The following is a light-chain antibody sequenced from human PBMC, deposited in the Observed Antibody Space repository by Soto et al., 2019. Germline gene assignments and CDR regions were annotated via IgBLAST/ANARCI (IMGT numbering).Light chain of an antibody. J-gene: IGKJ4*01. Sequence: DIQMTQSPSILSASIGDRVTITCRASHSISKSLAWYQQKPGRAPKFLLYDASTLETGVPSRFSGSGSGAEFSLTSSSLQPDDFETYYCQQYLRYPITFGGGTKVDI. CDR3: QQYLRYPIT. CDR2: DAS. CDR1: HSISKS. V-gene: IGKV1-5*03.